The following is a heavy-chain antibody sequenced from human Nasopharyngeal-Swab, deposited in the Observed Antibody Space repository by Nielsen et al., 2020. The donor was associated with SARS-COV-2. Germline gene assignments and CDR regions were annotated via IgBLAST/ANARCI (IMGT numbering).Heavy chain of an antibody. V-gene: IGHV3-11*06. CDR3: ARALGEVVSGPYAFDI. J-gene: IGHJ3*02. CDR1: GFTFSDYY. CDR2: ISSSSSYT. D-gene: IGHD3-16*01. Sequence: GESLKISCAASGFTFSDYYMSWIRQAPGKGLEWVSYISSSSSYTNYADSVKGRFTISRDNAKNSLYLQMNSLRAEDTAVYYCARALGEVVSGPYAFDIWGQGTMVTVSS.